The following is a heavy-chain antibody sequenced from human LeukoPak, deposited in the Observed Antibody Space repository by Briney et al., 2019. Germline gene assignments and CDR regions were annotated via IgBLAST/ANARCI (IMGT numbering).Heavy chain of an antibody. J-gene: IGHJ5*02. V-gene: IGHV3-74*01. CDR1: GFTFSSYW. CDR2: INTDGSST. CDR3: ARGNLWVVDVGWFDP. D-gene: IGHD1-26*01. Sequence: GGSLRLSCAASGFTFSSYWMHWVRQAPGKGLVWVSRINTDGSSTSYADSVKGRFTISRDNAKNSLYLQMNSLRAEDTAVYYCARGNLWVVDVGWFDPWGQGTLVTVSS.